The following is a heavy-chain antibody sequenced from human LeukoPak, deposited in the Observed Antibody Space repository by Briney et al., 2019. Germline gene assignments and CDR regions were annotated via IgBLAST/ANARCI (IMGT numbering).Heavy chain of an antibody. Sequence: SETLSLTCAVSGGSISSSNWWSWVRQPPGKGLEWIGEILHSGSTNYNPSLKSRVSISVDKSKNQFSLNLTSVTAADTAVYYCAAIKITLLRGVVTHFDYWGQGTLVTVSS. CDR3: AAIKITLLRGVVTHFDY. J-gene: IGHJ4*02. V-gene: IGHV4-4*02. CDR2: ILHSGST. CDR1: GGSISSSNW. D-gene: IGHD3-10*01.